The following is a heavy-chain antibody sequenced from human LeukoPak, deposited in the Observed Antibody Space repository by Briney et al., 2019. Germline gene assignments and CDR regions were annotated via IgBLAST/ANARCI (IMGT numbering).Heavy chain of an antibody. Sequence: SETLSLTCTVSGVSIGSSSYYWGWIHQPPGKGLEWIGRINANGNTHYNPSLKSRVAISVDTSINQFSLRVISVTAADTALYYCASANFGDYVFWGQGTLVTVSS. V-gene: IGHV4-39*01. D-gene: IGHD4-17*01. CDR2: INANGNT. J-gene: IGHJ4*02. CDR3: ASANFGDYVF. CDR1: GVSIGSSSYY.